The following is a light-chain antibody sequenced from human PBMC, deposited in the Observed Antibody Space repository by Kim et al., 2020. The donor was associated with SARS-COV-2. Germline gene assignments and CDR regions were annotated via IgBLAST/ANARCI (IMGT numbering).Light chain of an antibody. CDR1: QSISSH. Sequence: DIQMTQSPSSLSASVGDRVTITCRTTQSISSHLNWYQQNPGRTPKLLISAASTLQGVVPSRFSGSGSETDFTLTISSLQPEDFATYFCQQSYITPFTFGPGTKVDIK. CDR2: AAS. V-gene: IGKV1-39*01. J-gene: IGKJ3*01. CDR3: QQSYITPFT.